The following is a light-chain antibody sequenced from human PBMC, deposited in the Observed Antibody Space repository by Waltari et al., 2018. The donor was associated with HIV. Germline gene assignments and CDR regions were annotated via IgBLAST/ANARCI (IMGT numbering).Light chain of an antibody. CDR1: SGSVSASHH. CDR3: LLYVDGGILV. CDR2: STN. J-gene: IGLJ3*02. V-gene: IGLV8-61*01. Sequence: QTVVTPAASLSVPPGGTVTLTCGLNSGSVSASHHPRWYLQTPGQTPRTLIYSTNTRSSGVPKRFSGSIIGNKAALTISGAQADDECDYYCLLYVDGGILVFGGGTKLTV.